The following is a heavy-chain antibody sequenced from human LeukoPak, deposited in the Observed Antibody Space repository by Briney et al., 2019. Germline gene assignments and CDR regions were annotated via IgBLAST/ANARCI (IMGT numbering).Heavy chain of an antibody. J-gene: IGHJ4*02. CDR2: TYYRSRWYN. CDR3: TRAGDTASYYFDY. V-gene: IGHV6-1*01. D-gene: IGHD5-18*01. Sequence: SQTLSLTCAISGDSVSSNSAAWNWIRQSPSRGLEWLGSTYYRSRWYNDYAVSVKSRITINPDTSKNQFSLQLNSVTPEDTAVYNCTRAGDTASYYFDYWGQGTLVTVSS. CDR1: GDSVSSNSAA.